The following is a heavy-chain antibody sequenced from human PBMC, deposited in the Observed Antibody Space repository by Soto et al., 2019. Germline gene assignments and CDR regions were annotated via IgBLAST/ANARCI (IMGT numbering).Heavy chain of an antibody. D-gene: IGHD3-3*01. V-gene: IGHV3-15*01. CDR2: IKSKTDGGTT. CDR1: GFTFSNAW. CDR3: TTEYYDFWSGSSPEYFQH. J-gene: IGHJ1*01. Sequence: GGSLRLSCAASGFTFSNAWMSWVRQAPGKGLEWVGRIKSKTDGGTTDYAAPVKGRFTISRDDSKSTLYLQMNSLKTEDTAVYYCTTEYYDFWSGSSPEYFQHWGQGTLVTVSS.